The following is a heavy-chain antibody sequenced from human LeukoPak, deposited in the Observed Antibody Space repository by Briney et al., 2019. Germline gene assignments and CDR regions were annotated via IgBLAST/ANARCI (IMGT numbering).Heavy chain of an antibody. CDR1: GYTFTGYY. Sequence: ASVRVSCKASGYTFTGYYMHWVRQAPGQGLEWMGWINPNSGGTNYAQKFQGRVTMTRDTSISTAYMELSRLRSDDTAVYYCARDEQQLAPFDYWGQGTLVTVSS. CDR2: INPNSGGT. V-gene: IGHV1-2*02. J-gene: IGHJ4*02. CDR3: ARDEQQLAPFDY. D-gene: IGHD6-13*01.